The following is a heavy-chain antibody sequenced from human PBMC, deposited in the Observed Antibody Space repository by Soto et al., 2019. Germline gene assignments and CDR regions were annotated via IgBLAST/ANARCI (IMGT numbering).Heavy chain of an antibody. J-gene: IGHJ4*02. CDR3: ARGRGYCSGGSCYPDY. V-gene: IGHV5-51*01. Sequence: GESLKISCKGSGYSFTSYWIGWVRQMPGKGLEWMGIIYPGDSDTRYSPSFQGQVTISADKSISTAYLQWSSLKASDTAMYYCARGRGYCSGGSCYPDYWGQGTLVTSPQ. CDR2: IYPGDSDT. D-gene: IGHD2-15*01. CDR1: GYSFTSYW.